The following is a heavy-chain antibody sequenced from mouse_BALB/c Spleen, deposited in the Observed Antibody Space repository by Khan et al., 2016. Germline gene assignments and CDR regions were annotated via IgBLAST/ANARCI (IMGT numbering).Heavy chain of an antibody. V-gene: IGHV1-7*01. CDR2: INPNTGYT. CDR3: ARWSYYYGSSYGWFAY. D-gene: IGHD1-1*01. CDR1: GYTFTDYW. Sequence: QVQLQQSGAELAKPGASVKMSCKASGYTFTDYWMHWVKQRPGQGLEWIGYINPNTGYTEYNQKFTDKATLTADKSSSTAYMQLSSLTSEDSAVYYCARWSYYYGSSYGWFAYWGQGTLVTVSA. J-gene: IGHJ3*01.